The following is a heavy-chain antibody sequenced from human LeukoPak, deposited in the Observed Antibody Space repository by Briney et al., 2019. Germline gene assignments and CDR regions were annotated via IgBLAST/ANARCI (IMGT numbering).Heavy chain of an antibody. D-gene: IGHD6-13*01. Sequence: TSETLSLTCTVSGGSISSSSYYWGWIRQPPGKGLEWIGSIYYSGSTYYNPSLKSRVTISVDTSKNQFSLKLSSVTAADTAVYYCATLAAAGTRSQGVDFGYWGQGTLVTVSS. J-gene: IGHJ4*02. CDR1: GGSISSSSYY. V-gene: IGHV4-39*07. CDR3: ATLAAAGTRSQGVDFGY. CDR2: IYYSGST.